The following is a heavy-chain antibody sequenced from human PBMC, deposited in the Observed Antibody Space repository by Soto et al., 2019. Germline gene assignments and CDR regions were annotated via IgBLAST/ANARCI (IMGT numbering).Heavy chain of an antibody. D-gene: IGHD3-3*01. Sequence: QVQLQQWGAGLLKPSETLSLTCAVYGGSFSGYYWSWIRQPPGKGLEWIGEINHSGSTNYNPSLKSRVTISVDTSNNQFSLKLSSVTAADTAVYYCARISTRLWYFDLWGRGTLVTVSS. J-gene: IGHJ2*01. CDR1: GGSFSGYY. CDR2: INHSGST. CDR3: ARISTRLWYFDL. V-gene: IGHV4-34*01.